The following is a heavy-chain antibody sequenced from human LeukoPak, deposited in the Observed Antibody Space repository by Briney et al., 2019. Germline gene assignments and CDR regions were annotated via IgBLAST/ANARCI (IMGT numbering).Heavy chain of an antibody. V-gene: IGHV3-66*01. CDR3: AREGIAAAGGLDH. CDR1: GFTVSSNY. J-gene: IGHJ4*02. CDR2: IYSGGST. Sequence: GGSLRLSCAASGFTVSSNYMSWVRQAPWKGLEWVSVIYSGGSTYYADSVKGRFTISRDNSKNTLYLQMNSLRAEDTAVYYCAREGIAAAGGLDHWGQGTLVTVSS. D-gene: IGHD6-13*01.